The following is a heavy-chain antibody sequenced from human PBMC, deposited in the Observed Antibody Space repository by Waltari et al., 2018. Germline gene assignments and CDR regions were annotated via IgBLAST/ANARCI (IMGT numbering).Heavy chain of an antibody. CDR2: IYSSGTT. CDR3: ARVYYDFWNGPFDF. D-gene: IGHD3-3*01. J-gene: IGHJ4*02. V-gene: IGHV4-59*13. Sequence: QVLLQESGPGLVKPSETLSLTCTVSGASMSRYYWTWMLQSPDKGLEWIGFIYSSGTTDYNPSLKRRVAISIDTSKNQFSLTLKSMTAADTAVYYCARVYYDFWNGPFDFWGQGTLVTVSS. CDR1: GASMSRYY.